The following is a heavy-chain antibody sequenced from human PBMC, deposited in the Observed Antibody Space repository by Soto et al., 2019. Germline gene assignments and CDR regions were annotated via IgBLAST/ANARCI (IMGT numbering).Heavy chain of an antibody. CDR2: IIPIFATA. CDR3: ARQLTGTPIPFAY. Sequence: GASVKVSWKASGGTFSSYAINWVRQAPGQGLEWMGGIIPIFATADYAQKFQGRVTITADESTSTAYMELSSLRSEDTAVYYCARQLTGTPIPFAYWGQGTLVTVSS. J-gene: IGHJ4*02. D-gene: IGHD1-20*01. CDR1: GGTFSSYA. V-gene: IGHV1-69*13.